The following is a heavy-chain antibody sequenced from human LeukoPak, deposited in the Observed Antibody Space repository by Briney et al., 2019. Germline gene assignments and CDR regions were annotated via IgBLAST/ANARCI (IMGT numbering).Heavy chain of an antibody. J-gene: IGHJ5*02. V-gene: IGHV7-4-1*02. D-gene: IGHD4-23*01. CDR2: INTNTGNP. CDR3: ARGVPYYGGNPRSPAGWFDP. Sequence: GASVKVSCTASGYTFTSYAMNWVRQAPGQGLEWMGWINTNTGNPTYAQGFTGRFVFSLDTSVSTAYLQISSLKAEDTAVYYCARGVPYYGGNPRSPAGWFDPWGQETLVTVSS. CDR1: GYTFTSYA.